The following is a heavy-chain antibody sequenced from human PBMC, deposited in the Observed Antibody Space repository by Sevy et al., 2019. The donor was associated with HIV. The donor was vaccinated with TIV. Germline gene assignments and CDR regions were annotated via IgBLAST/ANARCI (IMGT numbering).Heavy chain of an antibody. V-gene: IGHV3-74*01. CDR2: INSDGSST. Sequence: GGSLRLSCAASGFTFSSYWMHWVRQAPGKGLVWVSRINSDGSSTSHADSVKGRFTISRDNAKNTLYLQMNSLRAEDTAVYYCARGSIVGANYFDYWGQGTLVTVSS. J-gene: IGHJ4*02. D-gene: IGHD1-26*01. CDR3: ARGSIVGANYFDY. CDR1: GFTFSSYW.